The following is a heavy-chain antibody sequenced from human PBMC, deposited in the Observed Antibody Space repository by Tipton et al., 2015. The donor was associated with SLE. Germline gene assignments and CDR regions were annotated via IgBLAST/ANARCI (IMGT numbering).Heavy chain of an antibody. D-gene: IGHD3-22*01. CDR1: GGSISSGAYY. CDR2: IYHSGNS. CDR3: ARDGPDTSGYYLDS. V-gene: IGHV4-31*03. Sequence: TLSLTCTVSGGSISSGAYYWSWVRQHPGKGLEWIGYIYHSGNSYYNPSLKSRVTMSVDTSRNQFSLKVNAVTAADTAVYFCARDGPDTSGYYLDSWGQGTLVTVSS. J-gene: IGHJ4*02.